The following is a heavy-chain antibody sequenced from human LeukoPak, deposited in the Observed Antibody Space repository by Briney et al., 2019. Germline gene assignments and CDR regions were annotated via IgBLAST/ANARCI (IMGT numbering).Heavy chain of an antibody. D-gene: IGHD6-19*01. J-gene: IGHJ4*02. CDR3: AKASRQGAVASPLDY. V-gene: IGHV3-23*01. CDR2: IGGVGDRT. CDR1: GFTFNPYA. Sequence: GRSLRLSCAASGFTFNPYAMSWVRQAPGRGLEWVAGIGGVGDRTHYADSVKGRFTISRDNSKDTLFLQMNSLKADDTAVYYCAKASRQGAVASPLDYWGQGSLVTVSS.